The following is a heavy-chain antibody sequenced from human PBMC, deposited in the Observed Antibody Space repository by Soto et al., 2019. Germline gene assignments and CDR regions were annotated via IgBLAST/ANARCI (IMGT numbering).Heavy chain of an antibody. Sequence: ASVKVSCKASGYTFTSYGISWVRQAPGQGLEWMGWISAYNGNTNYAQKLQGRVTMTTDTSTSTAYMELRSLRSDDTAVYYCARFQTDYIWGSYVAFDYWGQGTLVTVSS. CDR2: ISAYNGNT. V-gene: IGHV1-18*01. CDR1: GYTFTSYG. CDR3: ARFQTDYIWGSYVAFDY. D-gene: IGHD3-16*01. J-gene: IGHJ4*02.